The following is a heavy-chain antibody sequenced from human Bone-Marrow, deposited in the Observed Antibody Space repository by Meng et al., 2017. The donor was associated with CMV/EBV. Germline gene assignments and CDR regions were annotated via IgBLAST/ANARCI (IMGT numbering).Heavy chain of an antibody. J-gene: IGHJ4*02. CDR3: TTGRTI. CDR2: IKQDGSEK. CDR1: GFTFSSYW. V-gene: IGHV3-7*03. D-gene: IGHD2-8*01. Sequence: GESLKISCAASGFTFSSYWMSWVRQAPGKGLEWVANIKQDGSEKYYVDSVKGRFTISRDDSKNTLYLQMNSLKTEDTAVYYCTTGRTIWGQGTLVTVSS.